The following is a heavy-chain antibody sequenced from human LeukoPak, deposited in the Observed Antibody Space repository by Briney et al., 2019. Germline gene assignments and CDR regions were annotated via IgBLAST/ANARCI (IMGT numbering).Heavy chain of an antibody. CDR3: ARDPCGSINCPLRY. CDR2: INHSGRT. Sequence: SETLSLTCAVFGGSLSGSYCNWIRQTPGKGLEWIGEINHSGRTNYNSSLKSRVTIPVATSNNQCSLKLISVTAADTAVYYCARDPCGSINCPLRYWGQGTQVTVSS. D-gene: IGHD1-1*01. CDR1: GGSLSGSY. J-gene: IGHJ4*02. V-gene: IGHV4-34*01.